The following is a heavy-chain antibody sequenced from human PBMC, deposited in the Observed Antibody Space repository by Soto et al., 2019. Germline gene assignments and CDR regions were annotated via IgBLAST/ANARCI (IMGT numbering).Heavy chain of an antibody. Sequence: GGSLRLSCAASGFTFSSYAMSWVRQAPGKGLEWVSAISGSGGSTYYADSVKGRFTISRDNSKNTLYLQMNSLRAEDTAVYYCVRDYSSYGPFDYWGQGTLVTVSS. V-gene: IGHV3-23*01. CDR2: ISGSGGST. CDR1: GFTFSSYA. CDR3: VRDYSSYGPFDY. D-gene: IGHD5-18*01. J-gene: IGHJ4*02.